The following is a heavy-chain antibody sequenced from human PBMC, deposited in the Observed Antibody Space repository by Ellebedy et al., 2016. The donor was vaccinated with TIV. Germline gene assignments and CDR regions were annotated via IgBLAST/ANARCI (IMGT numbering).Heavy chain of an antibody. J-gene: IGHJ4*02. CDR3: ARERLLVGVSTGISEF. D-gene: IGHD1-26*01. CDR1: GYTFTGYY. Sequence: ASVKVSCKASGYTFTGYYMHWVRQVPGQGLEWMGWINPNRGGTNYAQKFQGRVTMTRDTSISTAYMELSRLRSEDTAVYYCARERLLVGVSTGISEFWGQGTLVSVSS. V-gene: IGHV1-2*02. CDR2: INPNRGGT.